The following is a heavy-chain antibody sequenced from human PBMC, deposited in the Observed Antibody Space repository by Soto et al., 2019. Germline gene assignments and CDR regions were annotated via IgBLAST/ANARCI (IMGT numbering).Heavy chain of an antibody. CDR1: GFTFSSYA. CDR2: ISGSGGST. V-gene: IGHV3-23*01. CDR3: AKRPLAGYSSSWFDY. Sequence: HPGGSLRLSCAASGFTFSSYAMSWVRQAPGKGLEWVSAISGSGGSTYYADSVKGRFTISRDNSKNTLYLQMNSLRAEDTAVYYCAKRPLAGYSSSWFDYWGQGTLVTVSS. D-gene: IGHD6-13*01. J-gene: IGHJ4*02.